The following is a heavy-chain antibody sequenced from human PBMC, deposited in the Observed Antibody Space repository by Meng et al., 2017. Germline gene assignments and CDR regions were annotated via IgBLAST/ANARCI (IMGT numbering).Heavy chain of an antibody. CDR1: GFSLSTSGVG. CDR3: AHRNYYESSGYYYNWFDP. D-gene: IGHD3-22*01. J-gene: IGHJ5*02. V-gene: IGHV2-5*02. CDR2: IYWDDDK. Sequence: QTTWKESGPTLVKPTQTHTLNCTFSGFSLSTSGVGVGWIRQPPGKALEWLALIYWDDDKRYSPSLKSRLTSTKDTSKNQVVLKMTNMDPVDTATYYYAHRNYYESSGYYYNWFDPWGEGTLVTVSS.